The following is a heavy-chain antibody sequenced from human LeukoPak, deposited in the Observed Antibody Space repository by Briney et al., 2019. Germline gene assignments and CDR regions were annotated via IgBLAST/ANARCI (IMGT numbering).Heavy chain of an antibody. J-gene: IGHJ5*02. V-gene: IGHV4-61*08. CDR3: ARGACSSTSCYIGDNWFDP. CDR1: GGSISSGGYY. Sequence: SQTLSLTCTVSGGSISSGGYYWSWIRQPPGKGLEWIGYIYYSGSTNYNPSLKSRVTISVDTSKNQFSLKLSSVTAADTAVYYCARGACSSTSCYIGDNWFDPWGQGTLVTVSS. D-gene: IGHD2-2*02. CDR2: IYYSGST.